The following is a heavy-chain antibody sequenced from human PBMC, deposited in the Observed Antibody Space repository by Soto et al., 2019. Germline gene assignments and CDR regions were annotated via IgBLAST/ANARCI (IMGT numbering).Heavy chain of an antibody. CDR1: GYTPTELS. Sequence: VASVKVSFKVSGYTPTELSMHWVRQAPGKGLEWMGGFDPEDGETIYAQKFQGRVTMTEDTSTDTAYMELSSLRSEDTAVYYCATGPSNYGIIGYYYYYMDVWGKGTTVTVSS. J-gene: IGHJ6*03. D-gene: IGHD4-4*01. CDR2: FDPEDGET. CDR3: ATGPSNYGIIGYYYYYMDV. V-gene: IGHV1-24*01.